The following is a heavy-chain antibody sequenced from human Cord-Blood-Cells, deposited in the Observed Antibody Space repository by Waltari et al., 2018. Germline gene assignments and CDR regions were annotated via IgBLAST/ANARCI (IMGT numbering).Heavy chain of an antibody. D-gene: IGHD7-27*01. CDR2: INHSGST. CDR3: ARVNWGPYYFDY. J-gene: IGHJ4*02. CDR1: GGSFSGYY. Sequence: QVQLQQWGPGLLKPSETLSLTCAVYGGSFSGYYWSWIRQPPGKGLEWIGEINHSGSTNYNPSLKSRVTISVDTSKNQFSLKLSSVTAADTAVYYCARVNWGPYYFDYWGQGTLVTVSS. V-gene: IGHV4-34*01.